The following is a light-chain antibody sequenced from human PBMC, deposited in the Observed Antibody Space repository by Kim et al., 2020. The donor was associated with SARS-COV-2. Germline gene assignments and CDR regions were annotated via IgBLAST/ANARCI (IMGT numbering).Light chain of an antibody. V-gene: IGLV3-1*01. CDR1: KLGDKY. Sequence: SYELTQPPSVSVSPGQTASITCSGDKLGDKYACWYQQKPGQSPVLVIYQDSKRPSGIPERFSGSNSGNTATLTISGTQAMDEADYYCQAWDSSTAGVVFGGGNQLTVL. CDR2: QDS. CDR3: QAWDSSTAGVV. J-gene: IGLJ2*01.